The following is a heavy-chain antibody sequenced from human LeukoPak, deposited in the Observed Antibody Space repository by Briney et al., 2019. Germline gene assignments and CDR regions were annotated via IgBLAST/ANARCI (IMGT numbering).Heavy chain of an antibody. V-gene: IGHV3-23*01. D-gene: IGHD3-10*01. CDR1: GFTFSKYD. J-gene: IGHJ3*01. CDR3: ARDARGDGFDF. Sequence: GGSLRLSCAASGFTFSKYDMSWVRQAPGKGLEWVSVINTSGGGTYYADSVKGRFTISRDNAKNSLYLQMNSLRAEDTAVYYCARDARGDGFDFWGQGTMVTVSS. CDR2: INTSGGGT.